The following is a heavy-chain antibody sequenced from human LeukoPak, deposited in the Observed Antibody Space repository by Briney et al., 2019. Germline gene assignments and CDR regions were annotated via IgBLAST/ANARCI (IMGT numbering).Heavy chain of an antibody. CDR2: ISYDGSNK. D-gene: IGHD1-26*01. CDR1: GFTFSHYG. Sequence: GGSLRLSCAASGFTFSHYGVHWVRQAPGKGLEWVAVISYDGSNKYFADSVKGRFTISRDNSKNTVFLQMNSLRAEDTAVYYCARGSIVGARGLGDYWGQGTLVTVSS. J-gene: IGHJ4*02. V-gene: IGHV3-30*03. CDR3: ARGSIVGARGLGDY.